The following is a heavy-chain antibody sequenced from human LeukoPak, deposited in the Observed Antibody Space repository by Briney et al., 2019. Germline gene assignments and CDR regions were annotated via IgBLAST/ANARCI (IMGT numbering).Heavy chain of an antibody. Sequence: GASVKVSCKASGYTFTSYDINWVRQATGQGLEWMGWMNPNSGNTGYAQKFQGRVTMTRNTSISTAYMELSSLRSEDTAVYYCIFVDDAMGVYDAFDIWGQGTMVTVSS. CDR2: MNPNSGNT. CDR3: IFVDDAMGVYDAFDI. J-gene: IGHJ3*02. CDR1: GYTFTSYD. D-gene: IGHD2-15*01. V-gene: IGHV1-8*01.